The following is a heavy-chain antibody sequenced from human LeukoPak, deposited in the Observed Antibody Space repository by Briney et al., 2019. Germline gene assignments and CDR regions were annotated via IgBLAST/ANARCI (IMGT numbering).Heavy chain of an antibody. V-gene: IGHV3-33*01. Sequence: PGRSLRLSCAASGFTFSSYGMHWVRQAPGKGLEWVAVIWYDGSKKYYADSVKGRFTISRDNSKNTLYLQMNSLRAEDTAVYYCARGSYGPKHYYYYYGMDVWGQGTTVTVSS. J-gene: IGHJ6*02. CDR1: GFTFSSYG. D-gene: IGHD5-18*01. CDR2: IWYDGSKK. CDR3: ARGSYGPKHYYYYYGMDV.